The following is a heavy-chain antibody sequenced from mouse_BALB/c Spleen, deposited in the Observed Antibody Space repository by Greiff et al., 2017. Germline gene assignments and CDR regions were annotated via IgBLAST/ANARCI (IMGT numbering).Heavy chain of an antibody. CDR2: INPYNGDT. Sequence: VQLQQSGPELVKPGASVKISCKASGYSFTGYFMNWVMQSHGKSLEWIGRINPYNGDTFYNQKFKGKATLTVDKSSSTAHMELRSLASEDSAVYYCARKEDYYGTRAMAYWGQGTSVTVSS. CDR3: ARKEDYYGTRAMAY. J-gene: IGHJ4*01. D-gene: IGHD1-1*01. CDR1: GYSFTGYF. V-gene: IGHV1-20*02.